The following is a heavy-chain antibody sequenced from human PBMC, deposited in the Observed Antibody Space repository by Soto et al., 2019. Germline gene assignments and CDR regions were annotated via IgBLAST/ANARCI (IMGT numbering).Heavy chain of an antibody. Sequence: GGSLRLSCAASGFTFSSYGMHWVRQAPGKGLEWVAVIWYDGSNKYYADSVKGRFTISRDNSKNTLYLQMNSLRAEDTAVYYCARMFGEGNWFDPWGQGTLVTVS. CDR1: GFTFSSYG. D-gene: IGHD3-10*02. J-gene: IGHJ5*02. V-gene: IGHV3-33*01. CDR3: ARMFGEGNWFDP. CDR2: IWYDGSNK.